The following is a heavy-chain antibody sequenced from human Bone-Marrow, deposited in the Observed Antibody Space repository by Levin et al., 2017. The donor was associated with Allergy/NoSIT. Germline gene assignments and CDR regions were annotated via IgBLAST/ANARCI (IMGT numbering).Heavy chain of an antibody. CDR3: ARSNFGRLPDY. CDR2: IYRSGHT. CDR1: GGSISTYY. Sequence: TASETLSLTCTVSGGSISTYYWSWIRQPPGKGLEWVGYIYRSGHTNYNPSLKSRVTMSVDTSKNQFSLNLNSLTAADTAVYYCARSNFGRLPDYWGQGTLVTVSS. V-gene: IGHV4-59*01. J-gene: IGHJ4*02. D-gene: IGHD3-3*01.